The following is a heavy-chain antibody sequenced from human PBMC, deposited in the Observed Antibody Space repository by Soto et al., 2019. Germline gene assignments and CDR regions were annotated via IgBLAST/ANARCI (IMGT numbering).Heavy chain of an antibody. D-gene: IGHD3-16*01. V-gene: IGHV1-69*13. Sequence: SVKVSCKASGGTFSSYAISWVRQAPGQGLEWMGGIIPIFGTANYAQEFQGRVTITAVESTSTAYMELSSLRSEDTAVYYCARAPHGGSPPYYYYYGMDVWGQGTTVTVSS. CDR1: GGTFSSYA. J-gene: IGHJ6*02. CDR2: IIPIFGTA. CDR3: ARAPHGGSPPYYYYYGMDV.